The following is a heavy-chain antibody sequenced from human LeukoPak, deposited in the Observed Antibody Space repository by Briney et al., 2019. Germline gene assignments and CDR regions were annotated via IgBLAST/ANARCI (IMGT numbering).Heavy chain of an antibody. CDR1: GFTFSSYW. CDR2: IKQDGSEK. Sequence: PGGSLRLSCAASGFTFSSYWMSWVRQAPGKGLEWVANIKQDGSEKYYVDSVKGRFTISRDNAKNSLYLQMNSPRAEDTAVYYCARDHEYSSSWYGRHYYGMDVWGQGTTVTVSS. J-gene: IGHJ6*02. D-gene: IGHD6-13*01. V-gene: IGHV3-7*04. CDR3: ARDHEYSSSWYGRHYYGMDV.